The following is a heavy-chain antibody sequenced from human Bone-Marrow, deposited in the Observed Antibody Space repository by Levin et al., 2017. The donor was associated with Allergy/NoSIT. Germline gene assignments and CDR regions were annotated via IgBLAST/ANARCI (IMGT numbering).Heavy chain of an antibody. CDR3: ATSRGYSAWDPTDPFES. CDR1: GHTLTTYA. D-gene: IGHD5-12*01. V-gene: IGHV1-3*01. Sequence: ASVKVSCKASGHTLTTYAMHWVRQAPGQGLEWMGWINGDNHNTKYSRKFQGRVTITRDTAASTAYMELSSLRSADTAVYYCATSRGYSAWDPTDPFESWGQGTLVTVSS. CDR2: INGDNHNT. J-gene: IGHJ4*02.